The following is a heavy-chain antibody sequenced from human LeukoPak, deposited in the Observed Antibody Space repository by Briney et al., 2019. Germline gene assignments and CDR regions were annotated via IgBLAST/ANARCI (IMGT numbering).Heavy chain of an antibody. J-gene: IGHJ6*03. V-gene: IGHV1-8*01. CDR3: ARLHWESGGIYFYYYMDV. CDR1: GYTFTRYD. CDR2: MNPKNGNT. Sequence: ASVTVSCMASGYTFTRYDINSVRQAPGQGLEWMASMNPKNGNTDYARKFQGRVTMTRDTSIGTAYLELSALRSEDTAVYYCARLHWESGGIYFYYYMDVWGKGTTVTVSS. D-gene: IGHD3-16*01.